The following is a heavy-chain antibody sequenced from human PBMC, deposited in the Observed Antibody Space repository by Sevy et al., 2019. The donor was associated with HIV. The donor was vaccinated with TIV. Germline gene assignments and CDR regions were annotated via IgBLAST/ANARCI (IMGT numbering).Heavy chain of an antibody. CDR2: ISNDGNNK. J-gene: IGHJ4*02. Sequence: GGSLRLSCAASGFSFSSYDMHWVRQAPGKGLEWVAVISNDGNNKYYADSVKGRFTISRDNSKNTLYVQMNSLRAEDTAVYYCARDVSYYDRSGYSLDYWGQGAVVTVSS. V-gene: IGHV3-30-3*01. CDR1: GFSFSSYD. D-gene: IGHD3-22*01. CDR3: ARDVSYYDRSGYSLDY.